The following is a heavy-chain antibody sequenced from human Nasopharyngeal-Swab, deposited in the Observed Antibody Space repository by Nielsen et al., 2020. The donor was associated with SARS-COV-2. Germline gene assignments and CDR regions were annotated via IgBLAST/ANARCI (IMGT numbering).Heavy chain of an antibody. Sequence: GGSLRLSCATSGFTFTSYWMTWVRQAPGKGLEWVASIKQDGSEKYYVDSVKGRFTISRDNAKNSLYLQMNSLRAEDTAVYYCARAGRSDLSAECFQYWGQGTLVTVSS. V-gene: IGHV3-7*04. D-gene: IGHD6-19*01. J-gene: IGHJ1*01. CDR3: ARAGRSDLSAECFQY. CDR1: GFTFTSYW. CDR2: IKQDGSEK.